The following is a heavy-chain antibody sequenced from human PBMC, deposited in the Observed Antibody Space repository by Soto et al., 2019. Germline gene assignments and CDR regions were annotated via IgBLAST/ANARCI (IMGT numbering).Heavy chain of an antibody. D-gene: IGHD2-21*02. J-gene: IGHJ6*02. CDR3: VHSRCGGVCRQSYPSHYYYGTDV. CDR1: GFSLSTSGVG. CDR2: IYWDNDK. Sequence: QITLKESGPTLVKPTQTLTLTCTFSGFSLSTSGVGVGWIRQPPGKALEWLALIYWDNDKRYSPSLQSRLTITKDTSKNQVVLTMSNMDPVDTATYYCVHSRCGGVCRQSYPSHYYYGTDVWGQGTTVTVSS. V-gene: IGHV2-5*02.